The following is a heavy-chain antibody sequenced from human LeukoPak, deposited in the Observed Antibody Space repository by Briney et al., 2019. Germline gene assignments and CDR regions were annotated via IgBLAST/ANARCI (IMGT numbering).Heavy chain of an antibody. Sequence: ASVRVSCTASGYTFTSYGTSWVRQAPGQGLEWMGWISAYNGNTNYAQKLQGRVTMTTDTSTSTAYMELRSLRSDDTAVYYCARCRPDWNDGFDYWGQGTLVTVSS. CDR3: ARCRPDWNDGFDY. J-gene: IGHJ4*02. CDR2: ISAYNGNT. D-gene: IGHD1-1*01. V-gene: IGHV1-18*01. CDR1: GYTFTSYG.